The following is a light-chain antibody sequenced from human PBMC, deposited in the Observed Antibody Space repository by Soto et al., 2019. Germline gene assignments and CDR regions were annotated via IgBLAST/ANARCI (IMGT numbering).Light chain of an antibody. V-gene: IGLV2-11*01. J-gene: IGLJ1*01. CDR1: SSDIGRYNY. CDR3: CSYAGSYTLV. Sequence: QSVRNQPDSGSGSPGQASAISCTETSSDIGRYNYVSWYQQHPGKAPKLMIYDVNKRPSGVPDRFSGSKSGNTASLTISGLQAEDEADYYCCSYAGSYTLVFGTGTKVTVL. CDR2: DVN.